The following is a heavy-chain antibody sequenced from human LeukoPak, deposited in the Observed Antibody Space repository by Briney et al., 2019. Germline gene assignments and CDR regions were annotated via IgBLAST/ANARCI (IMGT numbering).Heavy chain of an antibody. D-gene: IGHD6-19*01. CDR3: ARGLPPGIAVAGDSAG. V-gene: IGHV4-31*03. CDR2: IYYSGST. J-gene: IGHJ4*02. CDR1: GGSISSGGYY. Sequence: PSETLSLTCTVSGGSISSGGYYWSWIRQHPGKGLEWIGYIYYSGSTYYNPSLKSRVTISVDTSKNQFSLKLSSVTAADTAVYYCARGLPPGIAVAGDSAGWGQGTLVTVSS.